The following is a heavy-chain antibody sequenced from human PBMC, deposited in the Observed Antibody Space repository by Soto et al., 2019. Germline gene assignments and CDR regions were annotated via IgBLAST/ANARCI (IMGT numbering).Heavy chain of an antibody. J-gene: IGHJ4*02. CDR3: ARDRYYDDSGLYYESAD. V-gene: IGHV1-69*01. CDR2: ILPRLGLT. Sequence: QVQLVQSGAEVKKPGSSVKVSCKASGGTFGNYGISWVRQARGQGLEWMGGILPRLGLTKSAQRFQGRVTFTADESTNTAYMELSSLRSEDTAVFYCARDRYYDDSGLYYESADWGQGTLVTVSS. D-gene: IGHD3-22*01. CDR1: GGTFGNYG.